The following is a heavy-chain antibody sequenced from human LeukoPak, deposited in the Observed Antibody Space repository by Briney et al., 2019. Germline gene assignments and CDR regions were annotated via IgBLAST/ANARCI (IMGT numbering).Heavy chain of an antibody. Sequence: EASVKVSCKASGYTFTGYYMHWVRQAPGQGLEWMGWISGYNGNTNYARKLQGRVTMTTDTSTSTAYMELRSLRSDDMAVYYCARPQEEDGYNYNWAFDYWGQGTLVTVSS. V-gene: IGHV1-18*03. CDR3: ARPQEEDGYNYNWAFDY. CDR1: GYTFTGYY. D-gene: IGHD5-24*01. J-gene: IGHJ4*02. CDR2: ISGYNGNT.